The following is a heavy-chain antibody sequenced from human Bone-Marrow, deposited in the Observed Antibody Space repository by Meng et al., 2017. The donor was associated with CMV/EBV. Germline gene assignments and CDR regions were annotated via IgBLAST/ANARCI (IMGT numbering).Heavy chain of an antibody. D-gene: IGHD1-26*01. Sequence: ASVMVSCKASGYTFTGYYMHWVRQAPGQGLEWMGWINPNSGGTNYAQKFQGRVTMTRDTSISTAYMELSRLRSDDTAVYYCARDLRKGLRRGSYDYFAYWGQGPRVTGSS. V-gene: IGHV1-2*02. CDR2: INPNSGGT. CDR3: ARDLRKGLRRGSYDYFAY. CDR1: GYTFTGYY. J-gene: IGHJ4*02.